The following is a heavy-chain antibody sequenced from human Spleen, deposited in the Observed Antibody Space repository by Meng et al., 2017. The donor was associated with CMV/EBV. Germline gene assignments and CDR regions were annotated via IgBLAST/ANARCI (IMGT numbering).Heavy chain of an antibody. J-gene: IGHJ3*02. V-gene: IGHV3-21*01. D-gene: IGHD3-10*01. CDR2: IASSGNYM. CDR3: SREGQMLLDDAFDI. Sequence: GGSLRLSCAASKFTFSSYHMNWVRQAPGKGLEWVSSIASSGNYMFYSDSVKGRFTISRDNAKNSLYLQMNSLRAEDTAVYYCSREGQMLLDDAFDIWGQGTMVTVSS. CDR1: KFTFSSYH.